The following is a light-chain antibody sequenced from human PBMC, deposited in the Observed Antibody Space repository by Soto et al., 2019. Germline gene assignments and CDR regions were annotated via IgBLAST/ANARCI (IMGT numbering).Light chain of an antibody. CDR2: EGT. J-gene: IGLJ1*01. Sequence: QSVLTQPASVSGSPGQSITISCSGTTSDVGGYNLVSWYQQHTAKAPKLLIYEGTQRPSGVSSRFSDSKSGNTASLTISGLQAEDEADYYCCSYASSSSYVFGTGTKVTVL. CDR1: TSDVGGYNL. V-gene: IGLV2-23*01. CDR3: CSYASSSSYV.